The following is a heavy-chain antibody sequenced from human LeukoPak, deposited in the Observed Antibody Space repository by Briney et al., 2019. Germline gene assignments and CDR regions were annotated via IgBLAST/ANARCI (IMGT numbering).Heavy chain of an antibody. CDR1: GGTFSIYA. CDR2: IILIIGTA. V-gene: IGHV1-69*05. Sequence: TVKVSCKASGGTFSIYAISCVREAPGQGLECRWGIILIIGTANYAQKFQGRVTITTDESTSTAYMELSSLRSEDTAVYSGARAPTRDCSSTSCYHWFDPWGQGTLVTVSS. CDR3: ARAPTRDCSSTSCYHWFDP. J-gene: IGHJ5*02. D-gene: IGHD2-2*01.